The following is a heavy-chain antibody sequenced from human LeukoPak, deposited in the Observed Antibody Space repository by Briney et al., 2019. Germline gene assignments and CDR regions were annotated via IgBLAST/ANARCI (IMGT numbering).Heavy chain of an antibody. V-gene: IGHV3-74*01. CDR3: AREMRVGATREKYFDY. D-gene: IGHD1-26*01. Sequence: GGSLRLSCAASGFTFKLYWMHWVRQVPGKRPVWVSRINDDGSDTIYADSVRGRFTISRDDAKNTVYLQMNNLRAEDTAVYYCAREMRVGATREKYFDYWGQGTLVTVSS. J-gene: IGHJ4*02. CDR2: INDDGSDT. CDR1: GFTFKLYW.